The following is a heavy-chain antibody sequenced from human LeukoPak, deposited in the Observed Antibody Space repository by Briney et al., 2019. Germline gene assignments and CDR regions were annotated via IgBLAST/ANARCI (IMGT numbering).Heavy chain of an antibody. J-gene: IGHJ6*04. D-gene: IGHD5-12*01. V-gene: IGHV3-21*01. CDR2: ISSGSKYI. CDR1: GFTFSIYG. CDR3: ARDLSGYGWYHYYAMDV. Sequence: GGSLRLSCAASGFTFSIYGMNWVRQAPGKGLEWVSCISSGSKYIYYGDSLKGRFTISRDDAQNSLYLQMNSLRAEATAVYYCARDLSGYGWYHYYAMDVWGKGTTVTVSS.